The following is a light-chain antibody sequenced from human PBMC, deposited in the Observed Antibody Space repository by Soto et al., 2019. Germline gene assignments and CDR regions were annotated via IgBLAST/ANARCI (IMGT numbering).Light chain of an antibody. CDR3: QQRSNWPGPT. CDR1: QSVSSY. CDR2: GAS. V-gene: IGKV3-11*01. Sequence: EILFTQSPATLSLSPGERATLSCKASQSVSSYLAWYQQKPGQAPRLLIYGASSRAAGIPARFSGSGSGTDFTLTISSLEPEDFAVYYCQQRSNWPGPTFGQGTRLEIK. J-gene: IGKJ5*01.